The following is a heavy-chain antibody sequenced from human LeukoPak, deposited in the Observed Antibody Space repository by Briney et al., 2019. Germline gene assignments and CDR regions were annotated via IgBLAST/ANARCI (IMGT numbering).Heavy chain of an antibody. J-gene: IGHJ6*02. CDR2: ISDSGGST. V-gene: IGHV3-23*01. D-gene: IGHD5-18*01. Sequence: GGSLRLSCAASGFTFSSYAMSWVRQAPGKGLEWVSAISDSGGSTYYADSVQGRFTISRDNSKNTLYLQVNSLRAEDTAVYYCAKGGWDTAMGVSYYYYGMDVWGQGTTVTVSS. CDR3: AKGGWDTAMGVSYYYYGMDV. CDR1: GFTFSSYA.